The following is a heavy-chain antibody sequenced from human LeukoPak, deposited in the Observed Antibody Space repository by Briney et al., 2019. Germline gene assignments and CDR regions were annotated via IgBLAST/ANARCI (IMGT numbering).Heavy chain of an antibody. V-gene: IGHV3-74*01. D-gene: IGHD6-6*01. CDR1: GFTFSSYW. Sequence: GGSLRLSCAASGFTFSSYWMHWVRQAPGKGLVWVSRINSDGSSTSYADSVKGRFTISGDNGRNMLYLQMNSLRAEDTAVYYCAPTIAAQHYFDYWGQGTLVTVSS. J-gene: IGHJ4*02. CDR2: INSDGSST. CDR3: APTIAAQHYFDY.